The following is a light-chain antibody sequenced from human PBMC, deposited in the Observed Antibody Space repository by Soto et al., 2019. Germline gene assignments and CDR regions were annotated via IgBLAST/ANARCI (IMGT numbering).Light chain of an antibody. Sequence: DIVMTQSPDSLAVSLGERATINCKSSQSVLYSSKNKNYLAWYQQKPGQVPKLLIYWASTRESGVPDRFSGSGSGTDFTLTNSSLQAEDVAVYYCQQYYSSPFTFGPGTKVDIK. CDR1: QSVLYSSKNKNY. J-gene: IGKJ3*01. V-gene: IGKV4-1*01. CDR3: QQYYSSPFT. CDR2: WAS.